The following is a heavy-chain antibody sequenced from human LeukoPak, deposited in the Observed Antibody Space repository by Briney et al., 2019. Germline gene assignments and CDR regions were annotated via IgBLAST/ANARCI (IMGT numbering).Heavy chain of an antibody. J-gene: IGHJ6*02. D-gene: IGHD5-18*01. CDR3: ARDAVDTANAV. CDR1: GFTVNSNY. V-gene: IGHV3-53*01. CDR2: INRSGDST. Sequence: GGSLRLSCAASGFTVNSNYMSWVRQAPGKGLEWVSGINRSGDSTSYADSVKGRFTISRDNAKNTLYLQMNSLRAEDTAVYYCARDAVDTANAVWGQGTTVTVSS.